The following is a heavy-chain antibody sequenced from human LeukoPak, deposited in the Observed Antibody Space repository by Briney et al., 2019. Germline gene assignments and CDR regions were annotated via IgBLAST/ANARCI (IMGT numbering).Heavy chain of an antibody. Sequence: SETLSLTCAVYGGSFSGYYWSWIRQPPGKGLEWIGEINHSGSTNYNPSLKSRVTISVDTSKNQFSLKLSSVTAADTAVYYCARDLGDGYIAFDYWGQGTLVTVSS. CDR2: INHSGST. CDR1: GGSFSGYY. J-gene: IGHJ4*02. V-gene: IGHV4-34*01. D-gene: IGHD5-24*01. CDR3: ARDLGDGYIAFDY.